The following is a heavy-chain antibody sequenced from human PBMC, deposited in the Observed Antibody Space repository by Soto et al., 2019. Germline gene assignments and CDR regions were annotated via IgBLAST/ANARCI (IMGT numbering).Heavy chain of an antibody. CDR1: GYTFTSYD. CDR2: MNPNSGNT. Sequence: ASVKVSCKASGYTFTSYDINWVRQATGQGLEWMGWMNPNSGNTGYAQKFQGRVTMTRNTSISTAYMELSSLRSEDTAVYYCARDIDSSEDYYYGMDVWGQGTTVTVSS. CDR3: ARDIDSSEDYYYGMDV. D-gene: IGHD6-19*01. J-gene: IGHJ6*02. V-gene: IGHV1-8*01.